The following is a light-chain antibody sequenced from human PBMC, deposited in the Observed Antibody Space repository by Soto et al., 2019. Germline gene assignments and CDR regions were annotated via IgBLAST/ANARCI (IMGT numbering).Light chain of an antibody. J-gene: IGKJ2*01. V-gene: IGKV3-20*01. CDR1: QSVSSSY. CDR3: QQYGSAPYT. CDR2: GAS. Sequence: EIVLTQSPGTLSLSPGERATLSCRASQSVSSSYLAWYQQKPGQSPRLLIYGASSRATGIQDRSSGSGSGTDFTLTTSRLEPEDFAVYYCQQYGSAPYTFGQGTKLEIK.